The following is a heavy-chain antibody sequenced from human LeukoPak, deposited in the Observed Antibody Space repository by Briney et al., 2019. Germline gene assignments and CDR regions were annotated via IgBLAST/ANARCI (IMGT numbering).Heavy chain of an antibody. D-gene: IGHD6-13*01. CDR1: GFTFSRYA. J-gene: IGHJ4*02. CDR3: AKRIESIAAAGTFDY. Sequence: PGRSLRLSCAASGFTFSRYAMHWVRQAPGKGLEWVAFIRYDGSNKYYAGSVKGRFTISRDNSKNTLYLQMNSLRAEDTAVYYCAKRIESIAAAGTFDYWGQGTLVTVSS. CDR2: IRYDGSNK. V-gene: IGHV3-30*02.